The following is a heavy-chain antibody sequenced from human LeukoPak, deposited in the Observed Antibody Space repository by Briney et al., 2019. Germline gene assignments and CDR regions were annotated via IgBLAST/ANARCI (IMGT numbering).Heavy chain of an antibody. CDR1: GFTFSSYA. J-gene: IGHJ4*02. Sequence: GGSLRPSCAPSGFTFSSYAMSWVRQAPGKGLEWVSAISGSGGSTYYADSVKGRFTISRDNSKNTLYLQMNSLRAEDTAVYYCAKSRGSIAAAGTYWGQGTLVTVSS. CDR3: AKSRGSIAAAGTY. CDR2: ISGSGGST. D-gene: IGHD6-13*01. V-gene: IGHV3-23*01.